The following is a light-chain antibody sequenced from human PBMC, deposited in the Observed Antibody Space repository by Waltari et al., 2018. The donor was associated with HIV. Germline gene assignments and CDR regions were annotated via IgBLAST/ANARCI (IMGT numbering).Light chain of an antibody. Sequence: QTVVTQESSLTVSPGGTVTLTCASNSGAVTSDFHPNWIQQKPGQTPRALIYSTAYKRSWTPARFSGSLLGGKAALTLSTVQPEDEAAYYCLLYFGGAWVFGGGTKLTVL. V-gene: IGLV7-43*01. CDR2: STA. CDR3: LLYFGGAWV. CDR1: SGAVTSDFH. J-gene: IGLJ3*02.